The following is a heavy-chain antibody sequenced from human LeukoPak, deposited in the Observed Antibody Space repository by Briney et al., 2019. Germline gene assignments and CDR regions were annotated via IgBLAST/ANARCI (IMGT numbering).Heavy chain of an antibody. CDR3: ARLQSPPYCGGNSCYQKAFFDY. Sequence: LGEPLKFSCQGPGNTFTADRLDGVRQIPGKGLEWMGIIYPVDSDTRYTPTFQGQVTISAHKSISTAYLQWSSLKASDTALYYCARLQSPPYCGGNSCYQKAFFDYWGQGTLVTVSS. CDR1: GNTFTADR. D-gene: IGHD2-15*01. J-gene: IGHJ4*02. CDR2: IYPVDSDT. V-gene: IGHV5-51*01.